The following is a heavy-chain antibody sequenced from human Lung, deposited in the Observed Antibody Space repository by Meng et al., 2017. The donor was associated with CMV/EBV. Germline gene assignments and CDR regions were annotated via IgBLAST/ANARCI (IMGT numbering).Heavy chain of an antibody. CDR3: ARGYCSSTSCHRWFDP. D-gene: IGHD2-2*02. J-gene: IGHJ5*02. CDR1: GSISSGDYY. V-gene: IGHV4-30-4*08. Sequence: GSISSGDYYWSWSRQPPGKGLEWIGYIYYSGSTYYNPSLKSRVTISVDTSKNQFSLKLSSVTAADTAVYYCARGYCSSTSCHRWFDPWGQGTLVTVSS. CDR2: IYYSGST.